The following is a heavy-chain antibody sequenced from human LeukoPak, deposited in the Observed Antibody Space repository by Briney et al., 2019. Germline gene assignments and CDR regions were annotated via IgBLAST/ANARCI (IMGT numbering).Heavy chain of an antibody. CDR2: ISAYNGNT. Sequence: ASVKVSCKASGYSFTSYCISWVRQAPGQGLEWMGWISAYNGNTNYAHTLDDRATMTTHTSTSTAYRELRSLRSADTAVYYCARAGRFGESPLDYWGQGTLVTVSS. J-gene: IGHJ4*02. V-gene: IGHV1-18*04. CDR1: GYSFTSYC. D-gene: IGHD3-10*01. CDR3: ARAGRFGESPLDY.